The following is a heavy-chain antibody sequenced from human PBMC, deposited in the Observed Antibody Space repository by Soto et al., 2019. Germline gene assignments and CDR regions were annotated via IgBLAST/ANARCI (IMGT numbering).Heavy chain of an antibody. V-gene: IGHV1-18*01. D-gene: IGHD3-10*01. J-gene: IGHJ4*02. CDR3: ARDMGITMVRGRIKLNFDY. Sequence: QVQLVQSGAEVKKPGASVKVSCKASGYTFTSYGISWVRQAPGQGLEWMGWISAYNGNTNYAQKLQGRVTMTTDTSASTAYMELRSLRSDDTAVYYCARDMGITMVRGRIKLNFDYWGQGTLVTVSS. CDR2: ISAYNGNT. CDR1: GYTFTSYG.